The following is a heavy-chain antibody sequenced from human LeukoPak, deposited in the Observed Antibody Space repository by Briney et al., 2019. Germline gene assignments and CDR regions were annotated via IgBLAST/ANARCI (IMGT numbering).Heavy chain of an antibody. D-gene: IGHD5-12*01. V-gene: IGHV3-7*01. CDR3: VNLGYSD. CDR1: GFPFTNAW. J-gene: IGHJ4*02. CDR2: IKDDGSDR. Sequence: GGSLRLSCAAPGFPFTNAWMSWVRQAPGKGLEWVATIKDDGSDRYYVDSVKGRFTISRDNAKNSLYLQMNSLRVEDTAVYYCVNLGYSDGGQGTLVTVSS.